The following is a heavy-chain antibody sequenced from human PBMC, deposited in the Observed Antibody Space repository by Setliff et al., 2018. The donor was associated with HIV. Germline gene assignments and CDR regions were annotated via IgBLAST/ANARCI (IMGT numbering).Heavy chain of an antibody. CDR3: ARDSGVHSWYYFDY. CDR2: IKQDGSQK. J-gene: IGHJ4*02. CDR1: GFAFDTSW. Sequence: PGGSLRLSCAASGFAFDTSWMTWIRQAPGEGLEWVATIKQDGSQKFYVDSVKGRFTISRDNVKNSLFLQMNSLRAEDTAVYYCARDSGVHSWYYFDYWGQGTLVTVSS. D-gene: IGHD6-13*01. V-gene: IGHV3-7*01.